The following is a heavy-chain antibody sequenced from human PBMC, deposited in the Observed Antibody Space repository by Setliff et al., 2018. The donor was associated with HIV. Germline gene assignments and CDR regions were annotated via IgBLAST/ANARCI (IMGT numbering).Heavy chain of an antibody. CDR1: GFTFRSYW. CDR2: INIDGGST. Sequence: PGGSLRLSCAASGFTFRSYWMYWVRQPPGKGLVWVSRINIDGGSTNYADSVKGRFTISRDNAKNTRYLQMNGRSAEDTAVYYCTRSRAAGFDYWGQGTLVTVSS. D-gene: IGHD6-13*01. CDR3: TRSRAAGFDY. V-gene: IGHV3-74*01. J-gene: IGHJ4*02.